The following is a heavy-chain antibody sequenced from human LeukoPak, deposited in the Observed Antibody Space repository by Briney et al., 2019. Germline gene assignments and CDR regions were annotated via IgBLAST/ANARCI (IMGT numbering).Heavy chain of an antibody. J-gene: IGHJ4*02. CDR3: ARERGVSHPFDY. D-gene: IGHD2-21*01. Sequence: GGSLRLSCAASGFNFINSWMHWVRQAPGKGLVWVARIRNDGSGIIYADSVKGRFTISRDNARNTLYLQMNSLRAEDTAVYYCARERGVSHPFDYWGQGTLVTVSS. CDR2: IRNDGSGI. CDR1: GFNFINSW. V-gene: IGHV3-74*01.